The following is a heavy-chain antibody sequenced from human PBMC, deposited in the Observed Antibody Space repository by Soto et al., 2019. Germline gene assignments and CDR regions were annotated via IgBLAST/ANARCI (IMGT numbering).Heavy chain of an antibody. D-gene: IGHD2-21*02. CDR1: GGSFSGYY. CDR2: INHSGST. J-gene: IGHJ4*02. Sequence: SETLSLTCAVYGGSFSGYYWSWIRQPPGKGLEWIGEINHSGSTNYNPSLKSRVTISVETSKNQFCLKLSAVTAADTAVYYCARGKSVVTARSRGFDYWGQGTLVTVSS. CDR3: ARGKSVVTARSRGFDY. V-gene: IGHV4-34*01.